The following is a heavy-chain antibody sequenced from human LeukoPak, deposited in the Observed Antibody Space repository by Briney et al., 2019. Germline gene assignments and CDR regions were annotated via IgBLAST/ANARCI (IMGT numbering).Heavy chain of an antibody. CDR3: ARGGHSSPDAFDI. J-gene: IGHJ3*02. V-gene: IGHV1-46*01. CDR1: GYIFTDYY. Sequence: ASVKVSCKASGYIFTDYYMHWVRQAPGQGLEWMGTINPSGGSTSYAQKFQGRVTMTRDTSTSTVYMELSSLRSEDTAVYYCARGGHSSPDAFDIWGQGTMVTVSS. CDR2: INPSGGST. D-gene: IGHD6-19*01.